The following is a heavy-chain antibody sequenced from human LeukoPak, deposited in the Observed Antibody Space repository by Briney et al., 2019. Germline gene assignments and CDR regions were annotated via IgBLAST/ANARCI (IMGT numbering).Heavy chain of an antibody. CDR1: GGSISSSNW. CDR2: IYHSGST. D-gene: IGHD3-22*01. V-gene: IGHV4-4*02. J-gene: IGHJ4*02. CDR3: ARQSISGSSLSYFDY. Sequence: SGTLSLTCAVSGGSISSSNWWSWVRQPPGKGLEWIGEIYHSGSTNYNPSLKSRVTISVDKSKNQFSLKLSSVTAADTAVYYCARQSISGSSLSYFDYWGQGTLVNVSS.